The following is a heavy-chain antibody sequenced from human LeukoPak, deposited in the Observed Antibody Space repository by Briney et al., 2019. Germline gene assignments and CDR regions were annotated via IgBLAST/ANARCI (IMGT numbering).Heavy chain of an antibody. D-gene: IGHD2-2*01. Sequence: GGSLRLSCVVSGFTFDTYGMSWVRQAPEKGLVWVSAISGSGRRTLYVDSGKGRFTISKDISKNTLYLQMNSLRVADTGVYYCAKDPDRAHCSDTNCYSSWFDPWGQGTLVTVSS. CDR2: ISGSGRRT. V-gene: IGHV3-23*01. CDR3: AKDPDRAHCSDTNCYSSWFDP. CDR1: GFTFDTYG. J-gene: IGHJ5*02.